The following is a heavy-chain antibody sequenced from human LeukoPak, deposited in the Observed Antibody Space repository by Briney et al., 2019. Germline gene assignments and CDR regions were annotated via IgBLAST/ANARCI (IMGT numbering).Heavy chain of an antibody. D-gene: IGHD2-15*01. V-gene: IGHV1-46*01. Sequence: ASVKVSCKASGYTFTSYGISWVRQAPGQGLEWMGIINPSGGSTSYAQKFQGRVTMTRDTSTSTVYMELSSLRSDDTAVYYCASWGYCSGGSCPDYYYYGMDVWGQGTTVTVSS. CDR2: INPSGGST. CDR3: ASWGYCSGGSCPDYYYYGMDV. CDR1: GYTFTSYG. J-gene: IGHJ6*02.